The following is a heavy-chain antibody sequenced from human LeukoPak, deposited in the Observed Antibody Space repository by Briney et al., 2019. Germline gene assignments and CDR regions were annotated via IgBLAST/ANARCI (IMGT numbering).Heavy chain of an antibody. V-gene: IGHV5-51*01. CDR3: TRDWELGY. CDR1: GYSFTNYW. CDR2: IYPGDSNT. J-gene: IGHJ4*02. D-gene: IGHD1-26*01. Sequence: GESLKISYRASGYSFTNYWIGWVRQMPGEGLEWVGLIYPGDSNTRYSPSFQGQVTISADKSISTAYLQWSSLRASDTAMYYCTRDWELGYWGQGTLVTVSS.